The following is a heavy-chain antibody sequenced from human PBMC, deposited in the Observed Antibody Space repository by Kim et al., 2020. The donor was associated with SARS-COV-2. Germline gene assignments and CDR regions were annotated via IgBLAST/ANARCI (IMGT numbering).Heavy chain of an antibody. CDR2: IKRDTDGGTS. CDR1: GFTFSNAW. D-gene: IGHD6-19*01. Sequence: GGSLRLSCAASGFTFSNAWMSWVRQAPGKGLEWVARIKRDTDGGTSDYAATVKGRYTISRDDSKNTLYMQMNSLKTEETAVYSCATVPYSSGWYWDYWGQGALVTLSS. CDR3: ATVPYSSGWYWDY. J-gene: IGHJ4*02. V-gene: IGHV3-15*01.